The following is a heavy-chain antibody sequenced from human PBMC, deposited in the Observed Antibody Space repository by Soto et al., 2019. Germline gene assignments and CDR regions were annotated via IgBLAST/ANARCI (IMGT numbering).Heavy chain of an antibody. V-gene: IGHV3-74*01. CDR2: INADGSYT. CDR3: AGDSSASL. J-gene: IGHJ4*02. CDR1: GFTFSNYW. Sequence: GGSLRLSCAASGFTFSNYWMHWVRQAPGKGLVWVSRINADGSYTTYADSVKGRFTISRDNAKNTLFLQMNSLRAEDTAMYYCAGDSSASLWGQGTLVTVSS. D-gene: IGHD6-19*01.